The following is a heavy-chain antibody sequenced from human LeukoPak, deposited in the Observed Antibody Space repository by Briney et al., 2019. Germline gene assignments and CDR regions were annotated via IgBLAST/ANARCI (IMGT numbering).Heavy chain of an antibody. CDR1: GFTFSSYA. D-gene: IGHD3-22*01. J-gene: IGHJ4*02. Sequence: PGGSLRLSCAASGFTFSSYAMHWVRQAPGKGLEWVAVISYDGSNKYYADSVKGRFTISRDNSKNTLYLQMNSLRAEDTAVYYCARESRDSSGFDYWGQGTLVTVSS. V-gene: IGHV3-30-3*01. CDR3: ARESRDSSGFDY. CDR2: ISYDGSNK.